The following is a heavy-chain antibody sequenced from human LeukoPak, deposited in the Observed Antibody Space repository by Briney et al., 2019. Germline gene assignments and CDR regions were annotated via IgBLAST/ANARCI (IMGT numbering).Heavy chain of an antibody. CDR2: ISGSDGST. CDR3: AKGDKPVIAMVKFDY. V-gene: IGHV3-23*01. J-gene: IGHJ4*01. D-gene: IGHD5-18*01. CDR1: GFTFSNYA. Sequence: GGSLRLSCAASGFTFSNYAMSWVRQAPGKGLEWVSAISGSDGSTNYADSVKGRFTISRDNSKNTLYLQMNSLRAEDTAVYYCAKGDKPVIAMVKFDYWGHGTLVTVSS.